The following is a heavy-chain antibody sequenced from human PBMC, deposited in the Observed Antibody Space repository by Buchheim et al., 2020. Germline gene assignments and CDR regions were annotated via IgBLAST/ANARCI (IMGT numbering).Heavy chain of an antibody. V-gene: IGHV3-30*18. CDR1: GFTFSFYG. CDR2: ISYDGSNK. J-gene: IGHJ4*02. CDR3: AKSARVVSPAPFDY. Sequence: QVQLVESGGGVVQPGRSLRLSCAASGFTFSFYGMHWVRQAPGKGLEWVAVISYDGSNKYYADSVKGRFTISSDNSKNTLYLQMNRLRVEDTAVYYCAKSARVVSPAPFDYWGQGTL. D-gene: IGHD4-23*01.